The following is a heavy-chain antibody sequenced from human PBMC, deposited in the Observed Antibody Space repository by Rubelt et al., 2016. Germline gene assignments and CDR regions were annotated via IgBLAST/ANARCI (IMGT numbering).Heavy chain of an antibody. D-gene: IGHD6-13*01. CDR3: ARGRRGSSSWLGRDYYGMDV. Sequence: QVQLQQWGAGLLKPSETLSLTCAVYGGSFSGHYWSWIRQPPGKGLEWIGEINHSGSTNYNPSLKSRVTISVDTSKNQFSLKLSSVTAADTAVYYCARGRRGSSSWLGRDYYGMDVWSQGTTVTVSS. V-gene: IGHV4-34*01. J-gene: IGHJ6*02. CDR2: INHSGST. CDR1: GGSFSGHY.